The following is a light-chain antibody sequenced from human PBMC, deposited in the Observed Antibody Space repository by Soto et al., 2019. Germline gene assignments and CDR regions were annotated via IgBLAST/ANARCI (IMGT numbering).Light chain of an antibody. CDR3: AAGDVSLVV. J-gene: IGLJ2*01. CDR1: SSNIGTNT. V-gene: IGLV1-44*01. CDR2: SDN. Sequence: QSVLTQPPSASGTPGQRVTISCSGSSSNIGTNTVIWYQQLPGAAPKLLIYSDNQRPSGVPDRFSGSNSGTSASLAISGLQSEDEAYYYCAAGDVSLVVFGGGTKVTVL.